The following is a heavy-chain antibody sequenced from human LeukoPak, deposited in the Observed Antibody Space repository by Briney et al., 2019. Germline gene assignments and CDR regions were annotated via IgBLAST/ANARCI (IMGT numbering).Heavy chain of an antibody. CDR2: ISYDGSNK. D-gene: IGHD3-16*01. Sequence: GGSLRLSCAASGFTFSSYAMHWVRQAPGKGLEWVAVISYDGSNKYYADSVKGRFTSSRDNPKNTLYLQMNSLRAEDTAVYYCAREFGTSTGPSDYGMDVWGQGTTVTVSS. CDR1: GFTFSSYA. J-gene: IGHJ6*02. V-gene: IGHV3-30-3*01. CDR3: AREFGTSTGPSDYGMDV.